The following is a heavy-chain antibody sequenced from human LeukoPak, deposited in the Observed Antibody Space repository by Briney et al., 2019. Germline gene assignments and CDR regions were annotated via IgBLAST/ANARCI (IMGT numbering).Heavy chain of an antibody. D-gene: IGHD3-22*01. CDR2: LYSGGST. CDR1: GFTVSSNY. V-gene: IGHV3-66*02. Sequence: GGSLRLSCAASGFTVSSNYMSWVRQAPGKGLEWVSVLYSGGSTYYADSVKGRFTISRDSSKNTLYLQMNSLRAEDTAVYYCASHLSSGYYGPAEYFQHWGQGTLVTVSS. CDR3: ASHLSSGYYGPAEYFQH. J-gene: IGHJ1*01.